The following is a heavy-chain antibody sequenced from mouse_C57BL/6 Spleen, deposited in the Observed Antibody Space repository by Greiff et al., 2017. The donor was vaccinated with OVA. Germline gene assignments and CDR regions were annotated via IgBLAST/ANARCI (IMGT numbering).Heavy chain of an antibody. D-gene: IGHD6-1*01. J-gene: IGHJ1*03. Sequence: EVQGVESGGGLVKPGGSLKLSCAASGFTFSSYTMSWVRQTPEKRLEWVATISGGGGNTYSPASVKGRFPISRDNAKNTLYLQMSSRRSEDTALYYCARHWGPLWWYFDVWGTGTTVTVSS. CDR2: ISGGGGNT. CDR1: GFTFSSYT. CDR3: ARHWGPLWWYFDV. V-gene: IGHV5-9*01.